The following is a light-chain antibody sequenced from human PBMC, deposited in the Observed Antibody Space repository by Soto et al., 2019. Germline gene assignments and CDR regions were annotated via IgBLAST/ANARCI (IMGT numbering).Light chain of an antibody. CDR1: QDIAVY. J-gene: IGKJ4*01. Sequence: DIQLTQSPSSVSASVGDTVTITCRASQDIAVYLAWFQQKPGQAPRSLIFAASRLQGGVPSKFSGRGSGTDFTLTITSLQPEDFATYYCHQYDTYPLTFGGGTKVQI. CDR2: AAS. V-gene: IGKV1-16*02. CDR3: HQYDTYPLT.